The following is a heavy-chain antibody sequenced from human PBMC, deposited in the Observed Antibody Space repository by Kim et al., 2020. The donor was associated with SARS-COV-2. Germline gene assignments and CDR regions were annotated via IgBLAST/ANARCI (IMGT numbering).Heavy chain of an antibody. V-gene: IGHV3-9*01. CDR3: AGRINFGMDV. Sequence: GGSLRLSCAASGFTFDDYAMEWVRQAPGKGLEWVAGITCNSGSIGYADSVKGRFAISRDNAKNSLYLQMNSLRTEDTALYYCAGRINFGMDVCGQGTTVTDSS. CDR1: GFTFDDYA. J-gene: IGHJ6*02. CDR2: ITCNSGSI.